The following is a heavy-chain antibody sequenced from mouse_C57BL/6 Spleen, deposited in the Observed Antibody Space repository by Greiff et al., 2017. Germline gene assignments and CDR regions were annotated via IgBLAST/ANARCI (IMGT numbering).Heavy chain of an antibody. V-gene: IGHV5-17*01. CDR1: GFTFSDYG. Sequence: EVQVVESGGGLVKPGGSLKLSCAASGFTFSDYGMHWVRQAPEKGLEWVAYISSGSSTIYYADTVKGRFTISRDNAKNTLFLQMTSLRSEDTAMYYCAMHDAGDGAMDYWGQGTSVTVSS. D-gene: IGHD2-12*01. CDR3: AMHDAGDGAMDY. CDR2: ISSGSSTI. J-gene: IGHJ4*01.